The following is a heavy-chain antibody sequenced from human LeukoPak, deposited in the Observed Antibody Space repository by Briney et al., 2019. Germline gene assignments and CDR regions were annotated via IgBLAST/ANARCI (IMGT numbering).Heavy chain of an antibody. D-gene: IGHD3-16*01. V-gene: IGHV3-48*03. CDR2: ISSSGDNI. J-gene: IGHJ4*02. CDR1: GFSFSRYE. Sequence: GGSLRLSCAASGFSFSRYEMNWVRQGPGKGLEWISYISSSGDNIIYADSVKGRFTISRDNANNSMYLQMNSLRAEDTAVYFCARESPHTFYFDYWGQGTLVTVSS. CDR3: ARESPHTFYFDY.